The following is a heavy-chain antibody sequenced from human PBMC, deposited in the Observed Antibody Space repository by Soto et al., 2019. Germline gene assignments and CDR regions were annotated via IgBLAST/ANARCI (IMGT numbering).Heavy chain of an antibody. D-gene: IGHD6-13*01. CDR3: TKNLDASRGAAGYLGFDY. V-gene: IGHV3-7*03. CDR1: AFSLSHYW. J-gene: IGHJ4*02. CDR2: IKYDGSVN. Sequence: GGSMRLSCDASAFSLSHYWMSWGRQAPGEGPEWVANIKYDGSVNQYVDAVRGRFSISRDNSRHSQFLQMHSLRAEDTVVYYCTKNLDASRGAAGYLGFDYWGQGTQVTVSS.